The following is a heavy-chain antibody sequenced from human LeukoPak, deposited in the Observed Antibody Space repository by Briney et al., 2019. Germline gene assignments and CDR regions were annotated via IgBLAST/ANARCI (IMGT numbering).Heavy chain of an antibody. V-gene: IGHV3-15*01. CDR3: TTDPRFSGYDPLDS. D-gene: IGHD5-12*01. J-gene: IGHJ4*02. CDR1: GFTFNNAW. Sequence: PGGSLRLSCAASGFTFNNAWMSWVRKASGKGLEWVGRIKSKTDGATTYYAAAVKGRFAISRDDSKTTLYLQMNSLKTEDTAVYYCTTDPRFSGYDPLDSWGQGTLVTVSS. CDR2: IKSKTDGATT.